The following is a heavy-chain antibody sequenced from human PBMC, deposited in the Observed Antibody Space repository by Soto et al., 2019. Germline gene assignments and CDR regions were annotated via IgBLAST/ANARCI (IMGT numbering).Heavy chain of an antibody. J-gene: IGHJ6*02. Sequence: QVHLLLQSGAEVKKPGSSVKVSCKASGGTPSNSAISWVRQAPGQGLEWMGGIIPVFGLVKYAQNFQGRVTITADECTNTAYMVLSRLRTEEMAVYYCAGGRIVVVGSSAYYGMDVWGQGTTVTVSS. CDR3: AGGRIVVVGSSAYYGMDV. CDR1: GGTPSNSA. CDR2: IIPVFGLV. V-gene: IGHV1-69*01. D-gene: IGHD3-22*01.